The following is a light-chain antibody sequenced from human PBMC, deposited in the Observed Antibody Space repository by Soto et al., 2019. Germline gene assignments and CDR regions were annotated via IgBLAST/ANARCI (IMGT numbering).Light chain of an antibody. CDR2: AAS. CDR3: LQHNSYPWT. Sequence: IRMTHSQTCLSASRGDRLTITCGARQGIRNDLGWYQQKPGKAPKRLIYAASSLQSGVPSRFSGSGSGTEFTLTISSLQPEDFATYYCLQHNSYPWTFGQGTKVDIK. V-gene: IGKV1-17*01. CDR1: QGIRND. J-gene: IGKJ1*01.